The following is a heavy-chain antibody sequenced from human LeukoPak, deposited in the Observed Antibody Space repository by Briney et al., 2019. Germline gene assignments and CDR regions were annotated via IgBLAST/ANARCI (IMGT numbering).Heavy chain of an antibody. CDR1: GFTFSSYA. V-gene: IGHV3-23*01. CDR2: ISSSGGDP. Sequence: GASLRLSCAPSGFTFSSYAMSWVRQVPGKGLEWVSVISSSGGDPYYADSVKGRFTISRDNSKNTLYLQLNSLRAEDTAVYYCAKCGPDSDWHFDYWGQGTLVTVSS. J-gene: IGHJ4*02. CDR3: AKCGPDSDWHFDY. D-gene: IGHD6-19*01.